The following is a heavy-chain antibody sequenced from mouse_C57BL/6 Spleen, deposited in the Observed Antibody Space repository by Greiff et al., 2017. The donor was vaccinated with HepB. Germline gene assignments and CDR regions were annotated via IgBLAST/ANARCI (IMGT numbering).Heavy chain of an antibody. J-gene: IGHJ1*03. Sequence: VQLEQAGGELVGPGASVKLSCAASGFNIKDDYMQWVKQRPEQGLEWIGWIDPENGDTEYASKFQGKATITADTSSNTAYLQLSSLTSEDTAVYYCTKPGYFDVWGTGTTVTVSS. CDR1: GFNIKDDY. CDR2: IDPENGDT. V-gene: IGHV14-4*01. CDR3: TKPGYFDV.